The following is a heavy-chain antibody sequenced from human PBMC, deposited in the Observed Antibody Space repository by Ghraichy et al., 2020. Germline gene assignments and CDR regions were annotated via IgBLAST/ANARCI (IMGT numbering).Heavy chain of an antibody. CDR3: AKDSGSDCSGGSCYSQT. CDR1: GFTFSSYA. CDR2: ISGSGGST. Sequence: GGSLRLSCAASGFTFSSYAMSWVRQAPGKGLEWVSAISGSGGSTYYADSVKGRFTISRDNSKNTLYLQMNSLRAEDTAVYYCAKDSGSDCSGGSCYSQTWGQGTLVTVSS. D-gene: IGHD2-15*01. V-gene: IGHV3-23*01. J-gene: IGHJ5*02.